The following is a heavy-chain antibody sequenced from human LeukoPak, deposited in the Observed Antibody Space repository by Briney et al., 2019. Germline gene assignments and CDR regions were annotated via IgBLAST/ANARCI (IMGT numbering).Heavy chain of an antibody. CDR3: AVSMLGTYGGYGYY. V-gene: IGHV4-34*01. CDR2: INHSGST. D-gene: IGHD5-12*01. Sequence: PSETLSHTCAVYGGSFSGYYWSWIRQPPGKGLEWIGEINHSGSTNYNPSLKSRVTISVDTSKNQFSLKLSSVTAADTAVYYCAVSMLGTYGGYGYYWGQGTLVTVSS. J-gene: IGHJ4*02. CDR1: GGSFSGYY.